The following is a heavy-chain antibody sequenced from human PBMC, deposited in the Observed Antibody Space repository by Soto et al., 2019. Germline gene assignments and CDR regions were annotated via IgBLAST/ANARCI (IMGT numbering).Heavy chain of an antibody. CDR2: GHYSGST. CDR3: ARASDYGGNSAPYYFDS. V-gene: IGHV4-39*01. J-gene: IGHJ4*02. D-gene: IGHD4-17*01. CDR1: GGSISSSNYY. Sequence: SETLSLTCTVSGGSISSSNYYWGWIRQPPGKGLEWIVSGHYSGSTYFNPSLKSRLTFYVDTSKNQFSLKLGSVTAADTAVYYCARASDYGGNSAPYYFDSWGQGTLVTVSS.